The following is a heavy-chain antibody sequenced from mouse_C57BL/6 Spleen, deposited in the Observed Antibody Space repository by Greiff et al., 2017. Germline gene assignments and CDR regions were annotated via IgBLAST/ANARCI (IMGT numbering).Heavy chain of an antibody. J-gene: IGHJ2*01. CDR1: GFTFSDYG. Sequence: EVMLVESGGGLVKPGGSLKLSCAASGFTFSDYGMHWVRQAPETGLEWVAYISSGSSTIYYADTVKGRFTISRDNAKNTLFLQMTSLRSEDTAMYYCARPGAYYFDYWGQGTTLTVSS. V-gene: IGHV5-17*01. CDR2: ISSGSSTI. CDR3: ARPGAYYFDY.